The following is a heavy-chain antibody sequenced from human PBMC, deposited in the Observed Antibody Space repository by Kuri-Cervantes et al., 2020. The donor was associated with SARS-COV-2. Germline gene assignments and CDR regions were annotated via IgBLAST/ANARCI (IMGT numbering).Heavy chain of an antibody. J-gene: IGHJ5*02. CDR3: VRRFWSGNYYWFDP. CDR2: INPNSGGT. CDR1: GYTFTGYY. Sequence: ASVKVSCKASGYTFTGYYMHWVRQAPGQGLEWMGWINPNSGGTNYAQKFQGRVTMTRDTSISTAYMELSRLRSDDTAVYYCVRRFWSGNYYWFDPWGQGTLVTVSS. D-gene: IGHD3-3*01. V-gene: IGHV1-2*02.